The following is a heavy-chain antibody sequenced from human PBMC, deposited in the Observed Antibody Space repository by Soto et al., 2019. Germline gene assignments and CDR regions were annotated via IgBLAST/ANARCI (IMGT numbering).Heavy chain of an antibody. CDR1: GDSVSSNSAA. D-gene: IGHD6-19*01. Sequence: PSQTLSLTCAISGDSVSSNSAAWNWIRQSPSRGLEWLGRTYYRSKWYNDYAVSVKSRITINPDTSKNQFSLQLNSVTPEDTAVYYCARVRRYPSSAGYSSGVGMDVWGQGTTVTVSS. CDR3: ARVRRYPSSAGYSSGVGMDV. CDR2: TYYRSKWYN. J-gene: IGHJ6*02. V-gene: IGHV6-1*01.